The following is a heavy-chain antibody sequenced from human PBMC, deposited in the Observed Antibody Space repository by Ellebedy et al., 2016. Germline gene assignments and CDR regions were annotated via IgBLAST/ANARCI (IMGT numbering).Heavy chain of an antibody. CDR1: GFSFTEYY. D-gene: IGHD1-1*01. V-gene: IGHV3-11*01. CDR3: AKTARRLDL. Sequence: GESLKISCEASGFSFTEYYMSWMRQARGKGPEWVSYISQSGHDTAYADSVKGRFTVSRDNAKNSVYLHMTSLRVDDTAVYYCAKTARRLDLWGQGALVTVTS. J-gene: IGHJ5*02. CDR2: ISQSGHDT.